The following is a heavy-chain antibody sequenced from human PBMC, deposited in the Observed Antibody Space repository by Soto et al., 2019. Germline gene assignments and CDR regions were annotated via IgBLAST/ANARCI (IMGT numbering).Heavy chain of an antibody. V-gene: IGHV5-51*01. Sequence: GESLKISCKGSGYSFTSYWIGWVRQMPGKGLEWMGIIYPGDSDTRYGHSFQGQVTISADKSSITAYLQWSSLKASDTAMYYCARQYCSSTSCYDPLYFDYWGQGTLVTVSS. CDR2: IYPGDSDT. CDR3: ARQYCSSTSCYDPLYFDY. D-gene: IGHD2-2*01. CDR1: GYSFTSYW. J-gene: IGHJ4*02.